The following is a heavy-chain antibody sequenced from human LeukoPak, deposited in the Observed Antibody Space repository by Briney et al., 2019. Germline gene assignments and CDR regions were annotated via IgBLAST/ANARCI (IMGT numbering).Heavy chain of an antibody. CDR3: ARHFKAYYYGSGSYNWFDP. J-gene: IGHJ5*02. CDR1: GGSISSYY. V-gene: IGHV4-34*01. Sequence: SETLSLTCTVSGGSISSYYWSWIRQPPGKGLEWIGEINHSGSTNYNPSLKSRVTISVDTSKNQFSLKLSSVTAADTAVYYCARHFKAYYYGSGSYNWFDPWGQGTLVTVSS. CDR2: INHSGST. D-gene: IGHD3-10*01.